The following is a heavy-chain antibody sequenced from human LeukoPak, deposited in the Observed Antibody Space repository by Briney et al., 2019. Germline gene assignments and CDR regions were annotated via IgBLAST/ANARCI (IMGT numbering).Heavy chain of an antibody. D-gene: IGHD3-3*01. V-gene: IGHV3-23*01. Sequence: GGSLRLSCAASGFTFSSYAMSWVRQAPGKGLEWVSAISGSGGSTFYADSVKGRFTISRDNSKNTLYLQMNSLRAEDTAVYYCAKDGGYDLRAYWGQGTLVTVSS. J-gene: IGHJ4*02. CDR3: AKDGGYDLRAY. CDR1: GFTFSSYA. CDR2: ISGSGGST.